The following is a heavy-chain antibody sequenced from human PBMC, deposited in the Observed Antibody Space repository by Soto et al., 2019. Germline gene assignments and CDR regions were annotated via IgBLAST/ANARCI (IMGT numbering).Heavy chain of an antibody. CDR1: GFTFSSYG. Sequence: QVQLVESGGGVVQPGRSLRLSCAASGFTFSSYGMHWVRQAPGKGLEWVAVVSYDGSNKYYAHSVKGRFTISTDNSTNTLYLQIHSLRAEDTAVYYCAKGLRFLLLLPSTFYYSGMDLWGQGTTFTVSS. V-gene: IGHV3-30*18. J-gene: IGHJ6*02. D-gene: IGHD3-3*01. CDR3: AKGLRFLLLLPSTFYYSGMDL. CDR2: VSYDGSNK.